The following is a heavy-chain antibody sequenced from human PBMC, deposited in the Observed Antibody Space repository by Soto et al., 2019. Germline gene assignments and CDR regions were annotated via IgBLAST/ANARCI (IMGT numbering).Heavy chain of an antibody. CDR1: GYTFSSYG. CDR3: ARDSPPVDY. Sequence: GASVKVSCKSSGYTFSSYGISWVRQAPGQGLEWMGWISAYNGNTKYAQKIQGRVTMTTDTSTSTAYMELRSLRSDDTAVYYCARDSPPVDYWGQGTLVTVSS. CDR2: ISAYNGNT. V-gene: IGHV1-18*01. J-gene: IGHJ4*02.